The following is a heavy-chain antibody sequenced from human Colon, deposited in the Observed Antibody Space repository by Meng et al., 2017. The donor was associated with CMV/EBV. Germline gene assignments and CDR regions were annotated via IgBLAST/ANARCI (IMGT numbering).Heavy chain of an antibody. CDR3: AREAGPFFGVIVYDS. D-gene: IGHD3-3*01. CDR1: GGSLSGYY. CDR2: INQSGST. V-gene: IGHV4-34*01. Sequence: VQLQQLGAGTLKTSETLSLTCGVSGGSLSGYYWTWIRQSPGKGLEWIGEINQSGSTNYNPSLKSRVTVSVDTSKNQFSLRVTSVTAADSALYYCAREAGPFFGVIVYDSWGQGTLVTVSS. J-gene: IGHJ4*02.